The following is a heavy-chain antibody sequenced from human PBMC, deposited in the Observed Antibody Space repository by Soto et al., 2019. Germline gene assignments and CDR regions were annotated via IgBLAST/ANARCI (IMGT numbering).Heavy chain of an antibody. CDR3: AESSLGYCSGGSCYWDYYYGMDV. CDR2: ISAYNGNT. D-gene: IGHD2-15*01. Sequence: GASVKVSCKASRYTFTSYGISWVPQAPGQGLEWMGWISAYNGNTNYAQKLQGRVTMTTDTSTSTAYMELRSLRSDDTAVYYCAESSLGYCSGGSCYWDYYYGMDVWGQGTTVTVSX. V-gene: IGHV1-18*01. J-gene: IGHJ6*02. CDR1: RYTFTSYG.